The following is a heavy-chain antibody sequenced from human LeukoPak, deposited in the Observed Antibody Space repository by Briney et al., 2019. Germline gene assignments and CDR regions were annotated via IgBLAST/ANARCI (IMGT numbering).Heavy chain of an antibody. Sequence: ASVKVSCRASGYTFTSYGITWVRQAPGQGLEWMGWVDPKSTKTNYAQKFQGRATMTRDTSINTVYLEVNGLKYDGTAVYYCARDPYGPLDCWGQGTRVTVSS. D-gene: IGHD3-10*01. CDR1: GYTFTSYG. V-gene: IGHV1-2*02. CDR2: VDPKSTKT. CDR3: ARDPYGPLDC. J-gene: IGHJ4*02.